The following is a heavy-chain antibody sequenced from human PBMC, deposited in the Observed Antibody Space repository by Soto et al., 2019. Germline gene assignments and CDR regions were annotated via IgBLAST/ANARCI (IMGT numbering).Heavy chain of an antibody. D-gene: IGHD3-9*01. CDR2: ISGSGGST. V-gene: IGHV3-23*01. Sequence: PGGSLRLSGAASGFTFSSCAMSWVRQAPGKGLEWVSGISGSGGSTYYADSVKGRFTISRDNSKNTLYLQMNSLRADDTAVYYCARRHRRDYYDILTGPFDYWGQGTLVTVSS. CDR1: GFTFSSCA. CDR3: ARRHRRDYYDILTGPFDY. J-gene: IGHJ4*02.